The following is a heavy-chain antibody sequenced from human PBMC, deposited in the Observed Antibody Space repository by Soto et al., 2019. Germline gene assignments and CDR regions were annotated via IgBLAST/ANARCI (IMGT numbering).Heavy chain of an antibody. D-gene: IGHD6-13*01. CDR1: GFSLSTTGVG. J-gene: IGHJ4*02. V-gene: IGHV2-5*01. Sequence: SGPTLVNPTQALTLTCTFSGFSLSTTGVGVGWIRQPPGKALEWLALIYWHDDKRYSPSLKSRLTITKDASKNQVVLTMTDVDPVDTATYYCAHRGGAAVGLYYFDYWGPGTLVTVSS. CDR2: IYWHDDK. CDR3: AHRGGAAVGLYYFDY.